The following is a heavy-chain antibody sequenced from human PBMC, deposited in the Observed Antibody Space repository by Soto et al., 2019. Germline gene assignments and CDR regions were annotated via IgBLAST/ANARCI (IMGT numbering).Heavy chain of an antibody. J-gene: IGHJ6*02. V-gene: IGHV3-23*01. Sequence: PGGSLSLSCSASGFTFSSYGMSWVRQAPGKGLEWVSAISGSGGSTYYADSVKGRFTISRDNSKNTLYLQMNSLRAEDTAVYYCAKAQGVDYYYYGMDVWGQGTTVTVSS. CDR2: ISGSGGST. D-gene: IGHD3-16*01. CDR3: AKAQGVDYYYYGMDV. CDR1: GFTFSSYG.